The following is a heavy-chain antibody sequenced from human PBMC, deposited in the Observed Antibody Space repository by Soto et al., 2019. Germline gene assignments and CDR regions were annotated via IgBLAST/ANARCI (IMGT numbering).Heavy chain of an antibody. J-gene: IGHJ6*03. CDR3: AREGPQFRYCSSTSCYEGDYYYYYMDV. D-gene: IGHD2-2*01. CDR2: ISAYNGNT. CDR1: GYTFTSYG. V-gene: IGHV1-18*01. Sequence: ASVKVSCKASGYTFTSYGISWVRQAPGQGLEWMGWISAYNGNTNYAQKLQGRVTMTTDTSTSTAYMELRSLRSDDTALYYCAREGPQFRYCSSTSCYEGDYYYYYMDVWGKGTTVTVSS.